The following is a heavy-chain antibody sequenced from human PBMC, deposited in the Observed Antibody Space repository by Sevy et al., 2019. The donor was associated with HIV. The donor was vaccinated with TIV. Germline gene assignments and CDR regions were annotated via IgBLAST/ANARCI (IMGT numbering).Heavy chain of an antibody. J-gene: IGHJ4*02. CDR2: ISTDDYTI. D-gene: IGHD6-13*01. CDR1: GFTFGDYY. V-gene: IGHV3-11*01. CDR3: AKDWGGSSFFLDF. Sequence: GGSLRLSCAASGFTFGDYYMSWIRQAPGKGLEWISYISTDDYTIYYADSVKGRFTISRDNAKNSLFLQMNSLRADDTLIYYCAKDWGGSSFFLDFWGQGTLVTVSS.